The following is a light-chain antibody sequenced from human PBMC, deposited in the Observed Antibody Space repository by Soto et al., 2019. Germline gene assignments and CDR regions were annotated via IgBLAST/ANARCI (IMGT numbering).Light chain of an antibody. Sequence: EIVMTQSPTIMSVSPGERATLSCRASQSVSSNLAWYQQKHGQAHRLLIYGVYTRAPGIPDRFSGSGSGTEFTLTISSMQSEDSAVYYCQNYHYWPWTGGNGNKVDIK. CDR2: GVY. V-gene: IGKV3D-15*01. CDR1: QSVSSN. J-gene: IGKJ1*01. CDR3: QNYHYWPWT.